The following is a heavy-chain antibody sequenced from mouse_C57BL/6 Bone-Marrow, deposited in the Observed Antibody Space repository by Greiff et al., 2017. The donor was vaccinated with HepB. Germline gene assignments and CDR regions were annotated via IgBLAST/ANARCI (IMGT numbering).Heavy chain of an antibody. J-gene: IGHJ4*01. V-gene: IGHV1-9*01. Sequence: QVQLQQSGAELMKPGASVKLSCKATGYTFIGYWIEWVKQRPGHGLEWIGEILPGSGSTNYNEKFKGKATFTADTSSNTAYMQLSSLTTEDSAIYYCARARYGNLGVYYAMDYWGQGTSVTVSS. CDR3: ARARYGNLGVYYAMDY. CDR2: ILPGSGST. CDR1: GYTFIGYW. D-gene: IGHD2-1*01.